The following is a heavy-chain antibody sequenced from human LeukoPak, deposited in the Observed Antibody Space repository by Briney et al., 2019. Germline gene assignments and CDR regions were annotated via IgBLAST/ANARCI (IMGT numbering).Heavy chain of an antibody. D-gene: IGHD3-3*01. V-gene: IGHV4-34*01. CDR2: INHSGST. Sequence: SETLSLTCAVYGGSFSGYYWSWIRQPPGKGLEWIGEINHSGSTNYNPSLKSRVTISVDTSKNQFSLKLSSVTAADTAVYYCARGDFAGVGYWGQGTLVTVSS. J-gene: IGHJ4*02. CDR1: GGSFSGYY. CDR3: ARGDFAGVGY.